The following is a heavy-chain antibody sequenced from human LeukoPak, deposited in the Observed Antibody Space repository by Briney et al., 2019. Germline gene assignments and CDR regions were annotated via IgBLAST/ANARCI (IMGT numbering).Heavy chain of an antibody. CDR2: ISGSGGST. Sequence: GGSLRLSCAASGFTFSSYAMSWVRQAPGKGLEWVSAISGSGGSTYYADSVKGRFTISRDNSKNTLYLHMNSLRAEDTAVYYCATSGTYYYDSSGYYPEGYWGQGTLVTVSS. D-gene: IGHD3-22*01. V-gene: IGHV3-23*01. CDR3: ATSGTYYYDSSGYYPEGY. CDR1: GFTFSSYA. J-gene: IGHJ4*02.